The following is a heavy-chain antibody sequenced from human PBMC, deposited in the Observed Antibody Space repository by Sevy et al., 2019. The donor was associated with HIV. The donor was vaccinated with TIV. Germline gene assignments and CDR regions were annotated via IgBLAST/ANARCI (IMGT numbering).Heavy chain of an antibody. V-gene: IGHV4-31*03. Sequence: SETLSLTCTVSGGSISSLNYYWSWIRQHPGKGLEWIGYISYSGRTNYNPSLKSRVIICVVTSKNLFSLKLSSVTAADTAVYYCARANAYLSSDAFDLWGQGTMVTVSS. CDR1: GGSISSLNYY. CDR2: ISYSGRT. D-gene: IGHD1-26*01. CDR3: ARANAYLSSDAFDL. J-gene: IGHJ3*01.